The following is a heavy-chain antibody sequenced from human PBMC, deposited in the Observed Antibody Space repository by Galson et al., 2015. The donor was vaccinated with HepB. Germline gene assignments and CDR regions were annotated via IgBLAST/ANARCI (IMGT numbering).Heavy chain of an antibody. CDR3: ARDDSSGYFELGLWD. CDR1: GFTFSTYA. Sequence: SLRLSCAASGFTFSTYAMHWVRQAPGKGLEWVAVMSYDGINKYYAASVKGRFTISRDNTKNTLYLQMNSLRAGDTAVYYCARDDSSGYFELGLWDWGQGTLVTVSS. J-gene: IGHJ4*02. D-gene: IGHD3-22*01. CDR2: MSYDGINK. V-gene: IGHV3-30*04.